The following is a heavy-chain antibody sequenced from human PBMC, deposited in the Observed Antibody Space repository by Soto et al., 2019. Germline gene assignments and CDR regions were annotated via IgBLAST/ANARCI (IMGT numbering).Heavy chain of an antibody. J-gene: IGHJ4*02. CDR1: KLAFSAYT. Sequence: GGSLRLSCAASKLAFSAYTMNWVRQTPGKGLEWVSSIDPGSNYIFYADSVKGRFTVSRDNAKNSLSLQMNSLRAEDTGVYYCARMSTIFGVAPTTYYFDYWGQGTLVTVSS. CDR2: IDPGSNYI. V-gene: IGHV3-21*01. CDR3: ARMSTIFGVAPTTYYFDY. D-gene: IGHD3-3*01.